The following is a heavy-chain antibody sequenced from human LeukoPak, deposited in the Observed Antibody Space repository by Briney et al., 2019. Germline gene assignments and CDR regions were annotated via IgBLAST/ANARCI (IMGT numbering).Heavy chain of an antibody. Sequence: GGSLRLSCAASGFTFSSYSMNWVRQAPGKGLEWVSSISSSSNIYYADSVKGRFAISRDNAKNSLYLQMNSLRAEDTAVYYCARGAGYCTSTSCHLWSDYWGQGTLVTVSS. J-gene: IGHJ4*02. V-gene: IGHV3-21*06. D-gene: IGHD2-2*01. CDR3: ARGAGYCTSTSCHLWSDY. CDR2: ISSSSNI. CDR1: GFTFSSYS.